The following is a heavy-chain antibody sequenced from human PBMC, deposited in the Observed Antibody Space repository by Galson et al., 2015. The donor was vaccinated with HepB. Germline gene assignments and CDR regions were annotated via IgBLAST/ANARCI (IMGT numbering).Heavy chain of an antibody. CDR2: IRSKANSYAT. CDR1: GFTFSGST. V-gene: IGHV3-73*01. D-gene: IGHD2-15*01. CDR3: TRLEVVAATLIDYYYGMDV. J-gene: IGHJ6*02. Sequence: SLRLSCAASGFTFSGSTMHWVRQASGKGLEWVGRIRSKANSYATAYAASVKGRFTISRDDSKNTAYLQMNSLKTEDTAVYYCTRLEVVAATLIDYYYGMDVWGQGTTVTVSS.